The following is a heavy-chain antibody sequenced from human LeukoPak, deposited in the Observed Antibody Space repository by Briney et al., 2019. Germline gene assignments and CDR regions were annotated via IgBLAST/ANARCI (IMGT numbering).Heavy chain of an antibody. CDR2: IRYDGSNK. V-gene: IGHV3-30*02. CDR3: AKDLRYYGSGSYYFDY. D-gene: IGHD3-10*01. Sequence: GGSLRLSCAASGFTFSSYGMHWVRQAPGKGLEWVAFIRYDGSNKYYADSVKGRFTISRDNSKNTLYLQMNSLRAEDTAVYYCAKDLRYYGSGSYYFDYWGQGTLVTVSS. J-gene: IGHJ4*02. CDR1: GFTFSSYG.